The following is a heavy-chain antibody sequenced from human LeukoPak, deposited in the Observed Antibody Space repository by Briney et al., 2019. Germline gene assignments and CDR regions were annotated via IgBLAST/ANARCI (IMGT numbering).Heavy chain of an antibody. CDR2: IYYSGST. V-gene: IGHV4-59*08. CDR1: GGSISSYY. D-gene: IGHD1-26*01. J-gene: IGHJ5*02. Sequence: SETLSLTCTVSGGSISSYYWSWIRQPPGKGLEWIGYIYYSGSTNYNPSLKSRVTISVDTSKNQFSLKLSSVTAADTAVYYCARHAWLSGSYPWGQGTLVTVSS. CDR3: ARHAWLSGSYP.